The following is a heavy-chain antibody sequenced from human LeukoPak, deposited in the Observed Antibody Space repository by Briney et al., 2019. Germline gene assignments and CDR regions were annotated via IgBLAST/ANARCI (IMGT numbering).Heavy chain of an antibody. CDR2: ISGSGGST. J-gene: IGHJ6*02. CDR1: GFTFSTYA. CDR3: AKDLQWGDYYYGMDV. D-gene: IGHD1-26*01. V-gene: IGHV3-23*01. Sequence: QPGGSLRLSCAASGFTFSTYAMSWVRQAPGKGLEWVSAISGSGGSTYHADSVKGRFTISRDNSKNTLYLQMNSLRAEDTAVYYCAKDLQWGDYYYGMDVWSQGTTVTVSS.